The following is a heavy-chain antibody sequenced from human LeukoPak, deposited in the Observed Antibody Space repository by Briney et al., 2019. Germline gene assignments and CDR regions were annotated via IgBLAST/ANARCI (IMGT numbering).Heavy chain of an antibody. CDR2: IYYSGST. CDR1: GGSISRSSYY. Sequence: PSETLSLTCSVSGGSISRSSYYWGWIRQPPGKGLEWIGSIYYSGSTYYNPSLKSRVTISVGTSKNQFSLKLSSVTAADTAVYYCARQWGSMVRGGYYFDYWGQGTLVTVSS. D-gene: IGHD3-10*01. V-gene: IGHV4-39*01. CDR3: ARQWGSMVRGGYYFDY. J-gene: IGHJ4*02.